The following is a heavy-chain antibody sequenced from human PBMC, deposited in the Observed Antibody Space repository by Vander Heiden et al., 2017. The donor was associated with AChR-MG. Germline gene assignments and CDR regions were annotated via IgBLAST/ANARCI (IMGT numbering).Heavy chain of an antibody. Sequence: QVQLVESGGGVVQPGRSLRLSCAASGFPFSSYAMHWVRQAPGKGLEWVAVISYDGSNKYYADSVKGRFTISRDNSKNTLYLQMNSLRAEDTAVYYCASNSGLREMAFDIWGQGTMVTVSS. J-gene: IGHJ3*02. CDR1: GFPFSSYA. CDR3: ASNSGLREMAFDI. D-gene: IGHD1-26*01. CDR2: ISYDGSNK. V-gene: IGHV3-30-3*01.